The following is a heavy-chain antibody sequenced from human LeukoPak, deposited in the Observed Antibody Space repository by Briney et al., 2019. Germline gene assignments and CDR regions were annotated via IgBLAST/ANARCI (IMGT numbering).Heavy chain of an antibody. CDR1: GGSISSSSYY. CDR3: ARRSDWSIGY. CDR2: IYYSGST. Sequence: PSETLSLTCTVSGGSISSSSYYWGWIRQPPGKGLERIGSIYYSGSTYYNPSLKSRVTISVDTSKNQFSLKLSSVTAADTAVYYCARRSDWSIGYWGQGTLVTVSS. J-gene: IGHJ4*02. D-gene: IGHD3/OR15-3a*01. V-gene: IGHV4-39*01.